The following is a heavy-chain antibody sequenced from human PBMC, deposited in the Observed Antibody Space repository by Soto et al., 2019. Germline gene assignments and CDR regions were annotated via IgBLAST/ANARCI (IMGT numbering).Heavy chain of an antibody. J-gene: IGHJ3*02. CDR2: SSAYNGNT. V-gene: IGHV1-18*01. D-gene: IGHD1-7*01. CDR3: AIKGGGPARYNWNYDAFDT. Sequence: QVQLVQSGAEVKKPGASVKVSCKASGYTFTSDGISWVRQAPGQGLEWMGWSSAYNGNTNYAQKLQGRVTMTTDTSTRTAYMELRSLRTDDTAVYYCAIKGGGPARYNWNYDAFDTWGQGTMVTVSS. CDR1: GYTFTSDG.